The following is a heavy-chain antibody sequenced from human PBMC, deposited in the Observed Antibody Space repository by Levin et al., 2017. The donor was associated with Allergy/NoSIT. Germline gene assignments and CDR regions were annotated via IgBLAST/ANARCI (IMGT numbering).Heavy chain of an antibody. CDR3: TRDTVAQDY. CDR2: IKADGSEN. D-gene: IGHD6-19*01. J-gene: IGHJ4*02. CDR1: GFTFSSYW. V-gene: IGHV3-7*01. Sequence: GGSLRLSCAASGFTFSSYWMGWVRQAPGKGLEWVANIKADGSENDSVDSVKGRFTISRDNTKNSLYLQMNSLRAEDTAVYFCTRDTVAQDYWGQGTLVTVSS.